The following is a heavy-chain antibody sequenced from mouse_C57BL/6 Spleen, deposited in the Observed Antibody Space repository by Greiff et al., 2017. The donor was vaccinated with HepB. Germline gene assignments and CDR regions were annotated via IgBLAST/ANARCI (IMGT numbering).Heavy chain of an antibody. CDR3: ARGGPHGGFAY. Sequence: VQLQQPGAELVRPGSSVKLSCKASGYTFTSYWMDWVKQRPGQGLEWIGNIYPSDSETHYNQKFKDKATLTVDKSSSTAYMQLSSLTSEDSAVYYCARGGPHGGFAYWGQGTLVTVSA. CDR2: IYPSDSET. V-gene: IGHV1-61*01. CDR1: GYTFTSYW. J-gene: IGHJ3*01.